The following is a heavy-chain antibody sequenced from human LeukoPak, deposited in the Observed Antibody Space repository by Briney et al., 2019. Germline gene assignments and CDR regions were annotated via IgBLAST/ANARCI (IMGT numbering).Heavy chain of an antibody. CDR1: GFIFSSYS. Sequence: GGSLRLSCAASGFIFSSYSMNWVRQAPGKGLEWISHIGSSNSTMYYADSVKGRFTISRDNAKNSLYLQMHSLRAEDTAVYYCARAPQDDYGDPDAFDIWGQGTMVTVSS. CDR3: ARAPQDDYGDPDAFDI. D-gene: IGHD4-17*01. J-gene: IGHJ3*02. V-gene: IGHV3-48*04. CDR2: IGSSNSTM.